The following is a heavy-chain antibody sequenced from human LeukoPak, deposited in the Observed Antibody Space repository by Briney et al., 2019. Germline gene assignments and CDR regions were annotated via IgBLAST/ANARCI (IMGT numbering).Heavy chain of an antibody. Sequence: GGSLRLSCAASGFTVSSNYMSWVRQAPGKGLEWVSVISASGDSTHYADSVKGRFTISRDNSKNTLYLQMNSLRAEDTAVYYCAKARSAGPLGYYYGVDVWGQGTTVTVSS. CDR3: AKARSAGPLGYYYGVDV. D-gene: IGHD3-10*01. CDR2: ISASGDST. CDR1: GFTVSSNY. V-gene: IGHV3-23*01. J-gene: IGHJ6*02.